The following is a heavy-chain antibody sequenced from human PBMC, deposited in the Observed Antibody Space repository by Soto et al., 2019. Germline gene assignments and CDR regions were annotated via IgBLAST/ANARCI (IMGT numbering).Heavy chain of an antibody. CDR2: ISSSSSYI. J-gene: IGHJ4*02. Sequence: EVQLVESGGGLVKPGGSLRLSCAASGFTFSSYSMNWVRQAPGKGLEWVSSISSSSSYIYYADSVKGRFTISRDNAKNSLYLQMNSLRAEDTAVYYCVREGEDCSSTSCYVYLGYWGQGTLVTVSS. CDR1: GFTFSSYS. V-gene: IGHV3-21*01. CDR3: VREGEDCSSTSCYVYLGY. D-gene: IGHD2-2*01.